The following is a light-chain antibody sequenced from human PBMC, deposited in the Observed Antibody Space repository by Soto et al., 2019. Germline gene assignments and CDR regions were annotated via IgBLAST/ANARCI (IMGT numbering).Light chain of an antibody. CDR1: QSISTN. Sequence: DIEMTQSPFTLSASVGDRVTITCRASQSISTNLAWYQQKPGKTPNRLIYKASTLQSGVPSRFSGSGFGTAFTLTVNSLQPDDFATYFCQHYNEYPLTFGGGTKVEIK. CDR3: QHYNEYPLT. J-gene: IGKJ4*01. V-gene: IGKV1-5*03. CDR2: KAS.